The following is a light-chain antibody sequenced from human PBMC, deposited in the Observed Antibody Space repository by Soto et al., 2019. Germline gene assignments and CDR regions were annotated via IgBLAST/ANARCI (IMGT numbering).Light chain of an antibody. CDR1: QSILHPNGNND. CDR2: LRS. CDR3: MQALQNPLT. Sequence: DIVMTQSPLSLPVTPGEPASISCRSSQSILHPNGNNDLDWYLQKPGQSPQLLIYLRSNRASGVPDRFSVSGSGTDFTLTISRVEAEDVGVYYCMQALQNPLTFGGGTKVEIK. J-gene: IGKJ4*01. V-gene: IGKV2-28*01.